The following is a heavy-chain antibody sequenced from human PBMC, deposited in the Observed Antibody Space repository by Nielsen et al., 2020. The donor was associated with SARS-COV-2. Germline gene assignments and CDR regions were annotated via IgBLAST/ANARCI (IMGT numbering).Heavy chain of an antibody. Sequence: GGSLRLSCAASGFTFNNYDMHWVRQATGKGLEWVSAIGTGVDTFYPGSVKGRFTISRENAKNSLYLQMNSLRAGDTAVYYCARAGALSSSWYSMDFWGQGTTVTVSS. D-gene: IGHD6-13*01. J-gene: IGHJ6*02. CDR1: GFTFNNYD. CDR3: ARAGALSSSWYSMDF. CDR2: IGTGVDT. V-gene: IGHV3-13*01.